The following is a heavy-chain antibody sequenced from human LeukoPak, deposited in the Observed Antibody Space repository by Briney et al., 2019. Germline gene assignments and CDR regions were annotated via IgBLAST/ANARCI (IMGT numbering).Heavy chain of an antibody. CDR1: GGSISSYY. V-gene: IGHV4-4*07. J-gene: IGHJ2*01. CDR3: ARTTAHWYFDL. Sequence: PSETLSLTCTVSGGSISSYYWSWIRIRQPAGKGLEWIGRIHSSGNTNYNPSLKGRVTMSVDTSKNQFSLSLTSVTAADTAVYYCARTTAHWYFDLWGRGTLVSVFS. D-gene: IGHD2-21*02. CDR2: IHSSGNT.